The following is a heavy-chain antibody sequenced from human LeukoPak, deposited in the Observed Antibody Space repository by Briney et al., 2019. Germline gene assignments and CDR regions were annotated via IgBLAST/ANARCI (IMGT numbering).Heavy chain of an antibody. V-gene: IGHV4-39*01. CDR2: IYYSGST. CDR1: GGSISSSSYY. J-gene: IGHJ4*02. Sequence: SETLSLTCTVSGGSISSSSYYWGWIRQPPGKGLEWIGSIYYSGSTYYNPSLKSRVTISVDTSKNPFSLKLSSVTAADTAVYYCAGGGVIVVFPDYWGQGTLVTVSS. CDR3: AGGGVIVVFPDY. D-gene: IGHD2-2*01.